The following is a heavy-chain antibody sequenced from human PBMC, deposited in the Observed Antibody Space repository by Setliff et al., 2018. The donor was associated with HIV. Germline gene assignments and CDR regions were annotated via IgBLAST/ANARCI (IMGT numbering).Heavy chain of an antibody. CDR3: VKDGDYRNGDYDAFDI. CDR2: INHSGDT. Sequence: PSETLSLTCAVYGGSFSGYYWSWIRQPPGKGLEWIGEINHSGDTNYNPSLKSRVTISVDTSKNQFSLNLKSVTAADTAVYYCVKDGDYRNGDYDAFDIWGQGTMVTVSS. CDR1: GGSFSGYY. V-gene: IGHV4-34*01. D-gene: IGHD4-17*01. J-gene: IGHJ3*02.